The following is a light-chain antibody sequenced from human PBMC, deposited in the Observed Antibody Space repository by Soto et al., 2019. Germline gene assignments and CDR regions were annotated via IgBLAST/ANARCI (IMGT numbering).Light chain of an antibody. Sequence: EILLTQSPGTLSLSPGERATLSCRASQSVSNTYLAWYQQKPGQAPRLLIYDTSSMATCIPGRFSGSGSGTDFTLTISRLEPEDFAVYYCQQYGSALMYTFGQGNNLEIK. CDR3: QQYGSALMYT. V-gene: IGKV3-20*01. J-gene: IGKJ2*01. CDR2: DTS. CDR1: QSVSNTY.